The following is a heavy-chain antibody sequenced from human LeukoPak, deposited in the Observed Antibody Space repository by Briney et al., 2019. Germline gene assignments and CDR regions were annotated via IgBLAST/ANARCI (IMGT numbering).Heavy chain of an antibody. Sequence: GASVKVSCKASGYTFTSYGISWVRQAPGQGLEWMGWISAYNGNTNYAQKLQGRVTMTTDTSTSTAYMELRSLRSDDTAVYYCARVRYSGSYYYYYYMDVWGKGTTVTVSS. CDR1: GYTFTSYG. CDR2: ISAYNGNT. J-gene: IGHJ6*03. V-gene: IGHV1-18*01. CDR3: ARVRYSGSYYYYYYMDV. D-gene: IGHD1-26*01.